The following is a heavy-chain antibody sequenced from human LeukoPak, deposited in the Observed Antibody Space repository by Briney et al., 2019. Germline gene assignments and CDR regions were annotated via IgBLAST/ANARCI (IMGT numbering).Heavy chain of an antibody. D-gene: IGHD2-2*01. V-gene: IGHV1-2*02. Sequence: ASVKVSCKASGYTFTGYYMHWVRQAPGQGLEWMGWINPNSGGTNYAQKFQGRVTMTRDTSISTAYMELSRLRSDDTAVYYCASCGVPTSTPFYYYYYMDVWGKGTTVTISS. CDR2: INPNSGGT. CDR3: ASCGVPTSTPFYYYYYMDV. CDR1: GYTFTGYY. J-gene: IGHJ6*03.